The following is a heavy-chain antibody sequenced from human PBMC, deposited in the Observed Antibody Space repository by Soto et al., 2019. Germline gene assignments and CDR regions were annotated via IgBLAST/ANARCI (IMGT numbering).Heavy chain of an antibody. J-gene: IGHJ5*02. CDR1: GYTFTRYT. V-gene: IGHV1-3*01. CDR2: FNPDNGNT. D-gene: IGHD2-15*01. CDR3: ARGIATGQLDP. Sequence: QVQLVQSGAEVKKPGASVKISCKASGYTFTRYTMNWVRQAPGQRLEWIGWFNPDNGNTKSSQKFQDRVIITRDPTASTAYMDLSSLRSEDPAVYYCARGIATGQLDPWGQGTLVTVSS.